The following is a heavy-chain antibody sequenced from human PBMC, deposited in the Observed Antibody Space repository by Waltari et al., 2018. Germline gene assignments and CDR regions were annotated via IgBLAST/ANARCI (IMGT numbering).Heavy chain of an antibody. CDR3: ARGSYSGYSDGFDY. D-gene: IGHD5-12*01. Sequence: QVQLQESGPGLVKPSETLSLTCTVSGGSISSHYWSWIRQPPGKGLEWIGYIYYSGSTNDNPSLKSRVTISVDTSKNQFSLKLSSVTAADTAVYYCARGSYSGYSDGFDYWGQGTLVTVSS. CDR1: GGSISSHY. V-gene: IGHV4-59*11. J-gene: IGHJ4*02. CDR2: IYYSGST.